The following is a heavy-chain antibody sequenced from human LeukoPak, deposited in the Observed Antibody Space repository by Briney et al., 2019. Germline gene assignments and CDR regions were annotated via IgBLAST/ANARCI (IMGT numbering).Heavy chain of an antibody. J-gene: IGHJ4*02. CDR1: GYSISSGYY. CDR3: AKSEERTHYFDY. Sequence: SETLSLTCTVSGYSISSGYYWGWIRQPPGKGLEWIGSIYHSGSTYYNPSLKSRVTISVDTSKNQFSLKLSSVTAADTAVYYCAKSEERTHYFDYWGQGTLVTVSS. CDR2: IYHSGST. V-gene: IGHV4-38-2*02. D-gene: IGHD1-1*01.